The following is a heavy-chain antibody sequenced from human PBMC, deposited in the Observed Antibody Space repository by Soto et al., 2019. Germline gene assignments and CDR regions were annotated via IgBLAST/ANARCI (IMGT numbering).Heavy chain of an antibody. D-gene: IGHD3-10*01. V-gene: IGHV4-59*01. Sequence: LEILSLTCTVSGGSIISYYWSWIRQPPGKGLEWIGYIYYSGSTNYNPSLKSRVTISVDTSKNQFSLKLSSVTAADTAVYYCARGPRGVIISQDWFDPWGQGTLVTVSS. CDR3: ARGPRGVIISQDWFDP. CDR2: IYYSGST. CDR1: GGSIISYY. J-gene: IGHJ5*02.